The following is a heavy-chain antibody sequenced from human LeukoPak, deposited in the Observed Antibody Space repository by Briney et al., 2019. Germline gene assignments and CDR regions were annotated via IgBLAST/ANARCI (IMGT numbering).Heavy chain of an antibody. CDR2: IYHSWGI. J-gene: IGHJ4*02. V-gene: IGHV4-38-2*01. CDR3: ERNVTAGCFDY. Sequence: PSETLSLTCAVSGSSITGDFFWGWIRQPPGKGLEWIATIYHSWGIYFNPSLKSRVTISLDASKNQFSLKLTSLTAADTAIYYCERNVTAGCFDYWGQGILVTVSS. CDR1: GSSITGDFF. D-gene: IGHD1-1*01.